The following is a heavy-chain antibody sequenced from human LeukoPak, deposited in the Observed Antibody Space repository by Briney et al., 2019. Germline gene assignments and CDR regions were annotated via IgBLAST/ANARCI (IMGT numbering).Heavy chain of an antibody. CDR1: GFTFSSYW. D-gene: IGHD1-14*01. J-gene: IGHJ6*03. CDR2: ISASGGIT. CDR3: AKDSRNTSNLNYFMDV. Sequence: GGSPRLSCAASGFTFSSYWVSWVRQAPGKGLEWVSAISASGGITYYVDSVQGRFTISRDNSKSTLYLQMNSLRADDMGVYYCAKDSRNTSNLNYFMDVRGKGTMVSISS. V-gene: IGHV3-23*01.